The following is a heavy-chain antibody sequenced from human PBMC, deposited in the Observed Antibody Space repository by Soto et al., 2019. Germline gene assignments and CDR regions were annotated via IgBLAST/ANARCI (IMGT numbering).Heavy chain of an antibody. CDR2: ISSSSSTI. J-gene: IGHJ6*03. V-gene: IGHV3-48*01. CDR1: GFTFSSYS. CDR3: ARDRNHYYYYMDV. Sequence: PGGSLRLSCAASGFTFSSYSMNWVRQAPGKGLEWVSYISSSSSTIYYADSVKGRFTISRDNAKNSLYLQMNSLRAEDTAVYYCARDRNHYYYYMDVWGKGTTVTVS.